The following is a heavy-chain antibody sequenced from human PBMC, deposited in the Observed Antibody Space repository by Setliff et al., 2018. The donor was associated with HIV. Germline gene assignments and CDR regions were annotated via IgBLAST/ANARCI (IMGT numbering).Heavy chain of an antibody. V-gene: IGHV4-39*07. Sequence: WVRQAPGKGLEWIANIYYRGNTYYNPSLKRRVTISVDTSKNQFSLKLDSVTAADTAVYYCARDNEQMAVPGAVFDYWGQGTLVTVSS. CDR3: ARDNEQMAVPGAVFDY. J-gene: IGHJ4*02. D-gene: IGHD6-19*01. CDR2: IYYRGNT.